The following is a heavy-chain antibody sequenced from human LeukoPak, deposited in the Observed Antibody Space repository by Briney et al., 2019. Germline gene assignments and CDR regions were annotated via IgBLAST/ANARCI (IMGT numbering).Heavy chain of an antibody. V-gene: IGHV3-48*04. D-gene: IGHD5-24*01. CDR2: ISSSSSTR. J-gene: IGHJ4*02. CDR3: ARLGDGYNPPFDY. CDR1: GFTCSSYS. Sequence: PGGSLRLSCAASGFTCSSYSMNWVRQAPGKGLEWVSYISSSSSTRHYADSVKGRFTISRDNARNSLYLQVNSLRAEDTAVYFCARLGDGYNPPFDYWGQGTLVTVSS.